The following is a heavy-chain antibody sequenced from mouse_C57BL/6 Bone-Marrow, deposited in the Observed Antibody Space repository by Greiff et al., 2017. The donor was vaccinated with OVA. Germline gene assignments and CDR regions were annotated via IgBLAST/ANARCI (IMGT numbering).Heavy chain of an antibody. Sequence: EVQLQQSGPELVKPGASVKIPCKASGYTFTDYNMDWVKQSHGKSLEWIGDINPNNGGTIYNQKFKGKATLTVDKSSSTAYMQLSSLTSEDSAVYYCARNGYPSEAMDYWGQGTSVTVSS. V-gene: IGHV1-18*01. CDR3: ARNGYPSEAMDY. CDR1: GYTFTDYN. CDR2: INPNNGGT. D-gene: IGHD2-2*01. J-gene: IGHJ4*01.